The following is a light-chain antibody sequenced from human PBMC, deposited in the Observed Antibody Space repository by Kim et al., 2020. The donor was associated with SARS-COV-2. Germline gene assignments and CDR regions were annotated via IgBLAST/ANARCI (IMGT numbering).Light chain of an antibody. CDR1: EGIGTW. CDR3: QQFNTFSGT. J-gene: IGKJ1*01. V-gene: IGKV1-5*01. CDR2: AAS. Sequence: DIQMTQSPSTLSASIGDRVTITCRSSEGIGTWLAWYQQKPGKAPKLLIYAASRLDSGVPSRFSGSGSGTEFTLTISSLQPDDFATYYCQQFNTFSGTFGQGTKVDIK.